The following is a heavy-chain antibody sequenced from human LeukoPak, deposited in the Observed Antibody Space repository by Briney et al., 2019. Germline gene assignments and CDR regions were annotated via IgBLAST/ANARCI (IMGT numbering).Heavy chain of an antibody. J-gene: IGHJ5*02. CDR2: IYPGDSDT. V-gene: IGHV5-51*01. CDR1: GYSFTSYW. D-gene: IGHD2-2*03. Sequence: GGSLKISCKGSGYSFTSYWIGWVRQMPGKGLEWMGIIYPGDSDTRYSPSFQGQVTISADKSISTAYLQWSSLKASDTAMYYCARSGYCSSTSCYAPTYNWFDPWGQGTLVTVSS. CDR3: ARSGYCSSTSCYAPTYNWFDP.